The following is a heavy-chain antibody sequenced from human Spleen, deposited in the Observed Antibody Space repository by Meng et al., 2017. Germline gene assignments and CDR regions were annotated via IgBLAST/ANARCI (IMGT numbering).Heavy chain of an antibody. Sequence: GGSLRLSCAASGFTVSSNYMSWVRQAPGKGLEWVSVIYSGGSTYYADSVKGRFTISRDNSKNTLYLQMNSLRAEDTAVYYCARGSDSSGYYYGWDYFDYWGQGTLVTVSS. D-gene: IGHD3-22*01. V-gene: IGHV3-66*01. CDR1: GFTVSSNY. J-gene: IGHJ4*02. CDR2: IYSGGST. CDR3: ARGSDSSGYYYGWDYFDY.